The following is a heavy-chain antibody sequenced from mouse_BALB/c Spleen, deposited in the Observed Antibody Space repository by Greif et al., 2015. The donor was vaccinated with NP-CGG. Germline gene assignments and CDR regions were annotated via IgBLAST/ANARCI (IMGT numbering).Heavy chain of an antibody. V-gene: IGHV5-4*02. Sequence: EVKLQESGGGLVKPGGSLKLSCAASGFTFSDYYMYWVRQTPEKRLEWVATIGDGGSYTYYPDSVKGRFTISRDNAKNNLYLRMSSLESEDTAMYYCARGAIYYDYDHFAYWGQGTLVTVSA. CDR3: ARGAIYYDYDHFAY. J-gene: IGHJ3*01. CDR1: GFTFSDYY. CDR2: IGDGGSYT. D-gene: IGHD2-4*01.